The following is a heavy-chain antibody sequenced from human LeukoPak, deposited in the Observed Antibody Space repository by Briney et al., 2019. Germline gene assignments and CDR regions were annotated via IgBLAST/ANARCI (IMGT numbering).Heavy chain of an antibody. CDR1: GFTFNNYG. Sequence: GGSLRLSCAASGFTFNNYGFHWVRQAPGKGLEWVAAIWYDGSKECYADSVKGRFTISRDNSKNTVYMEMNSLRAEDTAVYWCANAVHSKAVALPFDYWGQGTLVTVSS. CDR2: IWYDGSKE. J-gene: IGHJ4*02. V-gene: IGHV3-33*06. CDR3: ANAVHSKAVALPFDY. D-gene: IGHD6-19*01.